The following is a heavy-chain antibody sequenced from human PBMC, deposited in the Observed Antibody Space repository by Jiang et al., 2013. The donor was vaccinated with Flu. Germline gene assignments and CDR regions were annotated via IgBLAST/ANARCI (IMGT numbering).Heavy chain of an antibody. CDR3: ATARGGSGYDPFDY. J-gene: IGHJ4*02. V-gene: IGHV1-3*01. D-gene: IGHD5-12*01. Sequence: QKFQGRVTITRDTSASTAYMELSSLRSEDTAVYYCATARGGSGYDPFDYWGQGTLVTVSS.